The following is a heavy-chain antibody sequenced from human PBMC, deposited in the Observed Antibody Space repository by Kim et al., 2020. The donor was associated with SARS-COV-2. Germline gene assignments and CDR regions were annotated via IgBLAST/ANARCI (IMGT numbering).Heavy chain of an antibody. Sequence: GGSLRLSCAASGFTFSSYGMHWVRQAPGKGLEWVAVIWYDGSNKYYADSVKGRFTISRDNSKNTLYLQMNSLRAEDTAVYYCARPPSSTTVTTYYYYGMDVWGQGTTVSVSS. CDR1: GFTFSSYG. J-gene: IGHJ6*02. D-gene: IGHD4-17*01. CDR2: IWYDGSNK. CDR3: ARPPSSTTVTTYYYYGMDV. V-gene: IGHV3-33*01.